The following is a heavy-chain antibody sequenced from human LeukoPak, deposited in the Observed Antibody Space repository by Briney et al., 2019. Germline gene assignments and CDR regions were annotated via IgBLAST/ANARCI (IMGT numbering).Heavy chain of an antibody. V-gene: IGHV3-53*01. CDR3: AKDLQLERQGWYYFDY. J-gene: IGHJ4*02. CDR1: GFTVSSNY. CDR2: IYSGGST. D-gene: IGHD1-1*01. Sequence: PGGSLRLSCAASGFTVSSNYMSWVRQAPGKGLEWVSVIYSGGSTYYADSVKGRFTISRDNSKNTLYLQMNSLRAEDTAVYYCAKDLQLERQGWYYFDYWGQGTLVTVSS.